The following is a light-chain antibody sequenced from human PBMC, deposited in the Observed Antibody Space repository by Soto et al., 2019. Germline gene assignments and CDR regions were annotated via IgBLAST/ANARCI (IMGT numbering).Light chain of an antibody. CDR3: QQSYSTPLT. J-gene: IGKJ4*01. V-gene: IGKV1-39*01. Sequence: DIQMAQSPSSLSASVGDRVTITCRASQSISSYLNWHQQKPGKAPKLLIYAASSLQSGVPSRFSGCGSGTDFTLTISSLQPEDFATYYCQQSYSTPLTFGGGTKVDIK. CDR2: AAS. CDR1: QSISSY.